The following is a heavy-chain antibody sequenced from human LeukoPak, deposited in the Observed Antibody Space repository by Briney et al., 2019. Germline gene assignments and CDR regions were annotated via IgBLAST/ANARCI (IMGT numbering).Heavy chain of an antibody. CDR1: GGTFSSYA. Sequence: ASVNVSCKASGGTFSSYAISWVRQAPGQGLEWMGRIIPIFGTANYAQKFQGRVTITTDESTSTAYMELSSLRSEDTAVYYCARDFSDYYDSSGYFDYWGQGTLVTVSS. J-gene: IGHJ4*02. D-gene: IGHD3-22*01. CDR3: ARDFSDYYDSSGYFDY. V-gene: IGHV1-69*05. CDR2: IIPIFGTA.